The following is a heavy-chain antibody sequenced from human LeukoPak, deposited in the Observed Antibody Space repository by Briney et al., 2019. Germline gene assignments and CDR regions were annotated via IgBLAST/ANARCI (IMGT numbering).Heavy chain of an antibody. J-gene: IGHJ4*02. V-gene: IGHV3-33*08. CDR1: GFTFSSYG. Sequence: PGGSLRLSCAASGFTFSSYGMHWVRQAPGKGLEWVAVIWYDGSNKYYADSVKGRLTISRDNSKNTLYLQMNSLRAEDTAVYYCARPASSWYNIDFDYWGQGTLVTVSS. D-gene: IGHD6-13*01. CDR2: IWYDGSNK. CDR3: ARPASSWYNIDFDY.